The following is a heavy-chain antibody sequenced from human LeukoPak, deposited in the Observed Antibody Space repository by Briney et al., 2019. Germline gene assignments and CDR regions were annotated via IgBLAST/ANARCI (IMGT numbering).Heavy chain of an antibody. D-gene: IGHD3-22*01. V-gene: IGHV1-46*01. J-gene: IGHJ4*02. Sequence: ASVKVSCKASGYTFTSYHMHWVRQAPGQGLEWMGIINPSGGSTSYAQKFQGRVTMTRDMSTSTVYMELSSLRSEDTAVYYCARTYYYDSSGYYYDYWGQGTLVTVSS. CDR3: ARTYYYDSSGYYYDY. CDR1: GYTFTSYH. CDR2: INPSGGST.